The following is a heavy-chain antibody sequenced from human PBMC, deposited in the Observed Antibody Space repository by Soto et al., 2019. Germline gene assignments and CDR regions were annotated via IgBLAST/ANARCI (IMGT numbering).Heavy chain of an antibody. CDR1: GYSISSGYY. CDR2: IYHSGST. Sequence: TSETLSLTCAVSGYSISSGYYWGWIRQPPGKGLEWIGSIYHSGSTYYNPSLKSRVNISVDTSKNQFSLKLSSVTAADTAVYYCARRLNFYSSSDYWGQGTLVTSPQ. J-gene: IGHJ4*02. CDR3: ARRLNFYSSSDY. V-gene: IGHV4-38-2*01. D-gene: IGHD6-6*01.